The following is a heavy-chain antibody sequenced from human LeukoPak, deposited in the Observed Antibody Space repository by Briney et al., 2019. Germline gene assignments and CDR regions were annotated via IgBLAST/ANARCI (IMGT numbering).Heavy chain of an antibody. CDR3: AKVRNTTTWYLGD. V-gene: IGHV3-23*01. Sequence: GGSLRLSCAASGFTLSTYAMTWVRQAPGKGLEWVSGSADNTYYADSVKGRFTISRDNSKSTLYLQMNSLRVEDTAVYYCAKVRNTTTWYLGDWGQGTLVTVSS. CDR2: SADNT. CDR1: GFTLSTYA. J-gene: IGHJ4*02. D-gene: IGHD6-13*01.